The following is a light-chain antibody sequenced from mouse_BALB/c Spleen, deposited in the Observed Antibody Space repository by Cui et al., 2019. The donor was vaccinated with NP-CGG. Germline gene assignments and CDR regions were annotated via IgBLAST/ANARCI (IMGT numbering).Light chain of an antibody. Sequence: QAVVTQESALTTSPGETVTVTCRSSTGAVTTSNYANLVQEKPVHLFTGLIGGTNNRVPGVPARFSGSLIGDKAALTITGAQTEDEAIYFCALWYSNHWVFGGGTKLTVL. V-gene: IGLV1*01. CDR2: GTN. CDR3: ALWYSNHWV. CDR1: TGAVTTSNY. J-gene: IGLJ1*01.